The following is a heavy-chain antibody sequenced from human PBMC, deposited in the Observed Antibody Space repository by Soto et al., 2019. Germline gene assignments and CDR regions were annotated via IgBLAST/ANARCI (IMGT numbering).Heavy chain of an antibody. CDR1: GGTFSSYT. D-gene: IGHD2-2*01. J-gene: IGHJ4*02. Sequence: QVQLVQSGAEVKKPGSSVKVSCKASGGTFSSYTISWVRQAPGQGLEWMGRIIPILGIANYAQKFQGRVTITADKSTSTAYMELSSLRSKDTAVYYCARGDYCSSTSCYAGSDFDYWGQGTLVTVSS. V-gene: IGHV1-69*02. CDR3: ARGDYCSSTSCYAGSDFDY. CDR2: IIPILGIA.